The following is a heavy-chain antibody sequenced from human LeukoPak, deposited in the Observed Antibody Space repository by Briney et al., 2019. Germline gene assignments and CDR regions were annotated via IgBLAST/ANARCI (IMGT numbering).Heavy chain of an antibody. CDR1: GGSISSGDYY. V-gene: IGHV4-30-4*08. CDR3: AREDVLGYCSSTSCYTEVY. D-gene: IGHD2-2*02. CDR2: IYYSGSI. J-gene: IGHJ4*02. Sequence: SETLSLTCTVSGGSISSGDYYWSWIRQPPGKGLEWIGYIYYSGSIYYNPSLKSRVTISVDTSKNQFSLKLSSVTAADTAVYYCAREDVLGYCSSTSCYTEVYWGQGTLVTVSS.